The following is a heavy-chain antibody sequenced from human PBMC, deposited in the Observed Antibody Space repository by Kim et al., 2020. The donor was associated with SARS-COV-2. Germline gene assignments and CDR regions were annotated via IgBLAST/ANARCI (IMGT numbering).Heavy chain of an antibody. V-gene: IGHV4-61*08. CDR3: VRAAALGSGGYVFTH. CDR2: VYDSGTT. Sequence: SETLSLTCSVSNASVSGGGYYWNWIRQSPGKGLEWVGYVYDSGTTYYNPSDQSRVTISQDTSKHQTSLKLTSVTAAATAVYFCVRAAALGSGGYVFTHWG. J-gene: IGHJ1*01. CDR1: NASVSGGGYY. D-gene: IGHD6-25*01.